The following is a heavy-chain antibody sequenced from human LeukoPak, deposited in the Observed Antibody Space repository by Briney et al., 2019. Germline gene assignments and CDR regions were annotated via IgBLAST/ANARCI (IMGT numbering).Heavy chain of an antibody. CDR2: IYYSGST. D-gene: IGHD4-17*01. V-gene: IGHV4-31*03. Sequence: SSETLSLTCTVSGGSISSGGYYWGWIRQHPGKGLEWIGYIYYSGSTYYNPSLKSRVTISVDTSKNQFSLKLSSVTAADTAVYYCARYPTPFHSAPRLLTTVTTFAFDIWGQGTMVTVSS. CDR3: ARYPTPFHSAPRLLTTVTTFAFDI. J-gene: IGHJ3*02. CDR1: GGSISSGGYY.